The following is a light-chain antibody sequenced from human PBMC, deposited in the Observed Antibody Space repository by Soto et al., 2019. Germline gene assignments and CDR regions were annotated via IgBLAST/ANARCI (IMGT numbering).Light chain of an antibody. CDR1: QNINNW. CDR3: QQYNESLT. J-gene: IGKJ4*01. V-gene: IGKV1-5*01. Sequence: DIQMTQSPSTLSASVGDRVTLTCRASQNINNWLAWYQQKPGKAPKLLIYDGSTLESGVPSRFSGSGAGTEFTLTISSLQPDDFAIYHCQQYNESLTFGGGTKVEIK. CDR2: DGS.